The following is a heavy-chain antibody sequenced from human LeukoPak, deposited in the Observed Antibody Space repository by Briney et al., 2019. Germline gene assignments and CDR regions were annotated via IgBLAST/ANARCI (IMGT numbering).Heavy chain of an antibody. CDR2: IRYDGSNK. J-gene: IGHJ5*02. Sequence: GGSLRLSCAASGFTFSSYGMHWVRQAPGKGLEWVASIRYDGSNKYYADSVKGRFTISRDNSKSTLYLQMNSLRAEDTAVYYCGYGDYRAPNWFDPWGQGTLVTVSS. D-gene: IGHD4-17*01. CDR3: GYGDYRAPNWFDP. V-gene: IGHV3-30*02. CDR1: GFTFSSYG.